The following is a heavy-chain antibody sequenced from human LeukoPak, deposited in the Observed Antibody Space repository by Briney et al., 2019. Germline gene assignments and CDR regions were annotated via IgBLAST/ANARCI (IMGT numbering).Heavy chain of an antibody. Sequence: GGSLRLSCAASGFTFSSYGMHWVRQAPGKGLEWVAVISYDGSNKYYADSVKGRFTISRDNSKNTLYLQMNSLRAEDTAVYYCAKDGGYCSSTSCYHTKYYYYYGMDVWGQGTTVTVSS. CDR3: AKDGGYCSSTSCYHTKYYYYYGMDV. J-gene: IGHJ6*02. CDR1: GFTFSSYG. D-gene: IGHD2-2*01. V-gene: IGHV3-30*18. CDR2: ISYDGSNK.